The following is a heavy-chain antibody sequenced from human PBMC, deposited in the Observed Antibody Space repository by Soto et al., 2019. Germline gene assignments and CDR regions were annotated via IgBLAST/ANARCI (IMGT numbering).Heavy chain of an antibody. CDR2: VYYRGRS. CDR1: GGSISTYY. Sequence: SETLSLTCTVSGGSISTYYWGWIRQSPGKGLEWIGSVYYRGRSYSKSSVKSRVTISVDTSKNQFSLNLNSVTASDTAVYFCVSQRTSVLTQAYFDYWGPGALVTVSS. D-gene: IGHD2-8*01. V-gene: IGHV4-39*01. J-gene: IGHJ4*02. CDR3: VSQRTSVLTQAYFDY.